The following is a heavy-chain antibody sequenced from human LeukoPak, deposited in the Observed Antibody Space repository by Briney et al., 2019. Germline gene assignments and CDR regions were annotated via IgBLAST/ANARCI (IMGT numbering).Heavy chain of an antibody. D-gene: IGHD6-13*01. CDR1: GFTFSSYW. CDR2: INSDGSST. CDR3: AKSSGYSSSWYDY. J-gene: IGHJ4*02. V-gene: IGHV3-74*01. Sequence: GGSLRLSCAASGFTFSSYWMHWVRQAPGKGLVWVSRINSDGSSTSYADSVKGRFTISRDNAKNTLYLQMNSLRAEDTAVYYCAKSSGYSSSWYDYWGQGTLVTVSS.